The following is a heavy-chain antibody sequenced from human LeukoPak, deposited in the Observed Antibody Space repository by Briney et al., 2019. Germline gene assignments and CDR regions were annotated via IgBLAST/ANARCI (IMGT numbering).Heavy chain of an antibody. J-gene: IGHJ4*02. CDR1: GFTFSDYY. CDR2: ISSSGSTI. Sequence: GGSLRLSCAASGFTFSDYYMSWIPQAPGKGLEWVSYISSSGSTIYYADSVKGRFTISKDNAKNSLYLQMSSLRAEDTAVYYCARDRDVRHYYFDYWGQGTLVTVS. D-gene: IGHD3-16*01. V-gene: IGHV3-11*04. CDR3: ARDRDVRHYYFDY.